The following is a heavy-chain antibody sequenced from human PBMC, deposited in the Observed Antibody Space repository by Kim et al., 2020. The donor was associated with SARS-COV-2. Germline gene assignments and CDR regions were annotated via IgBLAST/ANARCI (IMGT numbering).Heavy chain of an antibody. CDR3: AKDPRSDFWSGYYNY. V-gene: IGHV3-9*01. D-gene: IGHD3-3*01. CDR1: GFTFGDYA. Sequence: GGSLRLSCAASGFTFGDYAMHWVRQAPGKGLEWVSGISWNSGSIGYADSVKGRFTISRDNAKNSLYLQMNSLRAEDTALYYCAKDPRSDFWSGYYNYWGQGTLVTVSS. CDR2: ISWNSGSI. J-gene: IGHJ4*02.